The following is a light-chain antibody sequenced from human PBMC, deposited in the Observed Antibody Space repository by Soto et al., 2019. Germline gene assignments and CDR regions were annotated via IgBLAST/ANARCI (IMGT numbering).Light chain of an antibody. CDR3: TSSTTSTTMI. Sequence: QSVLTQPASVSGPPGQSITISCTGTSSDIGAYNFVSWYQQHPGKAPKLMLYDVNIRPSGVSNRFSGSKSGNTASLTISGLQAEDEADYYCTSSTTSTTMIFGGGTQLTVL. CDR2: DVN. CDR1: SSDIGAYNF. J-gene: IGLJ2*01. V-gene: IGLV2-14*03.